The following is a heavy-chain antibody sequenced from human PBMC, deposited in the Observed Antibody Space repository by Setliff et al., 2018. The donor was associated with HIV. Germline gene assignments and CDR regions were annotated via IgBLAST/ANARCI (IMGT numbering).Heavy chain of an antibody. CDR3: ARYGGSYSSHWFDP. CDR2: INHSGST. J-gene: IGHJ5*02. D-gene: IGHD1-26*01. CDR1: GYSISSGYY. V-gene: IGHV4-38-2*01. Sequence: PSETLSLTCAVSGYSISSGYYWGWIRQPPGKGLEWIGEINHSGSTNYNPSLKSRLTISLDTSKNQFSLKLNSVTAADTAVYYCARYGGSYSSHWFDPWGQGTLVTVSS.